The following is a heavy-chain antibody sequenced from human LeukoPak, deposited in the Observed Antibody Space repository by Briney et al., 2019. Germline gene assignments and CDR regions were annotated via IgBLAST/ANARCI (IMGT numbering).Heavy chain of an antibody. CDR3: ARGHSSSRGPYYYYYMDV. V-gene: IGHV3-20*04. CDR2: INWNGGST. CDR1: GFTFDDYG. Sequence: GGSLRLSCAASGFTFDDYGMSWVRQAPGKGLEWVSGINWNGGSTGYADSVKGRFTISRDNAKNSLYLQMNSLRAEDTALYYCARGHSSSRGPYYYYYMDVWGKGTTVTVSS. D-gene: IGHD6-6*01. J-gene: IGHJ6*03.